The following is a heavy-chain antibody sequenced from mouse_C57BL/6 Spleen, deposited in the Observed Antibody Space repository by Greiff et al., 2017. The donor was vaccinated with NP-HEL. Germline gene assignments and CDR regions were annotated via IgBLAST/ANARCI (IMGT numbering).Heavy chain of an antibody. CDR2: IYPGRGST. D-gene: IGHD1-1*01. CDR3: ASDYYGSRGFDV. V-gene: IGHV1-55*01. Sequence: VQLQQPGAELVKPGASVKMSCKASGYTFTSYWITWVKQRPGQGLEWIGDIYPGRGSTNYNEKFKSKATLTVDTSSSTAYMQLSSLTSEDSAVYYCASDYYGSRGFDVWGTGTTVTVSS. CDR1: GYTFTSYW. J-gene: IGHJ1*03.